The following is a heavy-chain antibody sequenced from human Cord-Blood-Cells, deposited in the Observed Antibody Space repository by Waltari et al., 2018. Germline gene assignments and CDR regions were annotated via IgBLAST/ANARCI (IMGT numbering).Heavy chain of an antibody. J-gene: IGHJ4*02. Sequence: QVQLQQWGAGLLKPSETLSLTCAVYGGSFSGYYWSWIRQPPGKELEWIGEINHSGSTNYNPSLKSRVTISVDTSKNQFSLKLSSVTAADTAVYYCARGGGGTSRRIFDYWGQGTLVTVSS. CDR2: INHSGST. CDR1: GGSFSGYY. CDR3: ARGGGGTSRRIFDY. V-gene: IGHV4-34*01. D-gene: IGHD2-15*01.